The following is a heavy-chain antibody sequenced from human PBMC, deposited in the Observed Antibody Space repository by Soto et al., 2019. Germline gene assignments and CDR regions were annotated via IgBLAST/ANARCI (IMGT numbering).Heavy chain of an antibody. Sequence: PGGSLRLSCAGSGFIFSSYWMAWVRQAPGKGLEWVANIKPDGGEKNYVDSVKGRFTISRDTSKNTLYLQMDSLRAEDTALYYCAKSYSSNWYDYFDYWGQGTLVTVSS. CDR3: AKSYSSNWYDYFDY. D-gene: IGHD6-13*01. J-gene: IGHJ4*02. CDR1: GFIFSSYW. CDR2: IKPDGGEK. V-gene: IGHV3-7*03.